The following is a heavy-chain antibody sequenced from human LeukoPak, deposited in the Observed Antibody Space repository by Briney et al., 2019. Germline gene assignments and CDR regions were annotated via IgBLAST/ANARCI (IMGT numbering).Heavy chain of an antibody. D-gene: IGHD3-10*01. CDR3: AKWFGELFYDY. J-gene: IGHJ4*02. V-gene: IGHV3-23*01. CDR1: GFTFSGYA. CDR2: ISGSGGSA. Sequence: PGGSLRLSCAASGFTFSGYAMSWVRRAPGKGLEWVSAISGSGGSAYYADSVKGRFTISRDNSKNTLYLQMNSLRAEDTAVYYCAKWFGELFYDYWGQGTLVTVSS.